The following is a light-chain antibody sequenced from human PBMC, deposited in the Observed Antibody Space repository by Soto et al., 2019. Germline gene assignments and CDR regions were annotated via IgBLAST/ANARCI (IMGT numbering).Light chain of an antibody. CDR3: QQSYSTLFT. Sequence: DLQMTQSPSSLSASVGDRVTITCRASQSISSYLNWYQQKPGKAPKLLIYAASSLQSGVPSRFSGSGSGTDFPLTISSLQPEDFATYYCQQSYSTLFTFGGGTKVEIK. CDR2: AAS. CDR1: QSISSY. J-gene: IGKJ4*01. V-gene: IGKV1-39*01.